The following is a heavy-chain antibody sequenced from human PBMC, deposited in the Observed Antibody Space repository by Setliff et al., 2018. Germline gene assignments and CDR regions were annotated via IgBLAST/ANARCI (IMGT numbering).Heavy chain of an antibody. Sequence: ASVKVSCKASGYTFSSYAMNWVRQAPGQGLEWMGRINTITGNPTYAQGFTGRFVFSLDTSVSTAYLQISSLKPEDTAVYYCARGSGTYASSSRVFHYWGQGTLVTVSS. V-gene: IGHV7-4-1*02. J-gene: IGHJ4*02. CDR2: INTITGNP. CDR3: ARGSGTYASSSRVFHY. CDR1: GYTFSSYA. D-gene: IGHD6-6*01.